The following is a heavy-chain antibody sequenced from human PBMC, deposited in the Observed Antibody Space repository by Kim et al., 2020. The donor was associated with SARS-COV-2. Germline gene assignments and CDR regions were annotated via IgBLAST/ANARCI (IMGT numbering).Heavy chain of an antibody. V-gene: IGHV4-59*13. CDR1: GGSISSYY. CDR2: IYYSGST. J-gene: IGHJ6*02. D-gene: IGHD3-16*02. CDR3: ARVRSNPYGMDV. Sequence: SETLSLTCTVSGGSISSYYWSWIRQPPGKGLEWIGYIYYSGSTNYNPSLKSRVTISVDTSKNQFSLKLSSVTAADTAVYYCARVRSNPYGMDVWGQGTTVTVSS.